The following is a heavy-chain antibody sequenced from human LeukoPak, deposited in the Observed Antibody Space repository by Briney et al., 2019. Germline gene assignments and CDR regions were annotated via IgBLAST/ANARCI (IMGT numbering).Heavy chain of an antibody. CDR2: INPSGGAT. Sequence: ASVKVSCKASGYTFTNYYMHWVRQAPGQGLEWMGIINPSGGATSYAQKFQGRVTMTRDTSISTAYMELSRLRSDDTAVYYCAREDRTYLAVAGFDAFDIWGQGTMVTVSS. CDR1: GYTFTNYY. D-gene: IGHD6-19*01. CDR3: AREDRTYLAVAGFDAFDI. J-gene: IGHJ3*02. V-gene: IGHV1-46*01.